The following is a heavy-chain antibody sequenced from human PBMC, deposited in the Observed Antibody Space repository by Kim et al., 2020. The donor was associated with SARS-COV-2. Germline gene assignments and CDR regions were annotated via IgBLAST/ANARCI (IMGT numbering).Heavy chain of an antibody. CDR2: IYYSGST. D-gene: IGHD3-10*01. V-gene: IGHV4-59*01. J-gene: IGHJ2*01. CDR3: ARTSLTMVREYWYFDL. Sequence: SETLSLTCTVSGGSIISYYWSWIRQPPGKGLEWIGYIYYSGSTNYNPSLKSRVTISLDTSKNQFSLKLTSVTAADTAVYYCARTSLTMVREYWYFDLWGRGTLVTVSS. CDR1: GGSIISYY.